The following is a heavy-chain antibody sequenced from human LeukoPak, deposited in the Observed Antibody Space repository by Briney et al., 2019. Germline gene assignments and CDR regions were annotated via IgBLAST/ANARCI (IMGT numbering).Heavy chain of an antibody. D-gene: IGHD3-22*01. CDR1: GFTFSGSA. V-gene: IGHV3-73*01. J-gene: IGHJ4*02. CDR3: TRPYYDSSGSPG. CDR2: IRSKVNSYAT. Sequence: GGSLRLSCEASGFTFSGSAMHWVRQASGKGLEWVGRIRSKVNSYATAYAASVKGRFTISRDDSKNTAYLQMNSLKTEDTAVYYCTRPYYDSSGSPGWGQGTLVTVSS.